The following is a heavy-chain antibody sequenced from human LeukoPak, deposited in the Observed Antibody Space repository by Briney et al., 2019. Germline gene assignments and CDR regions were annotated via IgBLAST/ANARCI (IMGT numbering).Heavy chain of an antibody. D-gene: IGHD3-9*01. J-gene: IGHJ4*02. CDR1: GGSISSYY. CDR3: ARVRKTADYDILTGYHPFDY. CDR2: IYYSGST. V-gene: IGHV4-59*01. Sequence: SETLSLTCTVSGGSISSYYWSWIRQPPGKGLEWIGYIYYSGSTNYNPSLKSRVTISVDTSKNQFSLKLSSVTAADTAVYYCARVRKTADYDILTGYHPFDYWGQGTLVTVSS.